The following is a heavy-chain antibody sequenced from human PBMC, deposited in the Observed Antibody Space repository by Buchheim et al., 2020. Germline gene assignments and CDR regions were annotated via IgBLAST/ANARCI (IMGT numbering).Heavy chain of an antibody. CDR2: ISYDGSNK. Sequence: QVQLVESGGGVVQPGRSLRLSCAASGFTFSSYAMHWVRQAPGKGLEWVAVISYDGSNKYYAASVKGRFTISRDNSKNTLYLQMNSLRAEDTAVYYCARDRGWTYYYDRSGYCFDYWGQGTL. D-gene: IGHD3-22*01. CDR3: ARDRGWTYYYDRSGYCFDY. V-gene: IGHV3-30-3*01. CDR1: GFTFSSYA. J-gene: IGHJ4*02.